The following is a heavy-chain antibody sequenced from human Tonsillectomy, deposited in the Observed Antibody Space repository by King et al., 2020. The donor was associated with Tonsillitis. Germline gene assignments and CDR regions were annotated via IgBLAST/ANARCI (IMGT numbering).Heavy chain of an antibody. Sequence: QLVQSGAEVKKPGASMRVSCQASGNTFTTYAIHWVRQAPGQRLEWMGWINAGNGNTKYSQKFQGRVTITWDTSASTAYMELSSLRSEDTAVYYCARGGGNYYGSGSYQNWFDPWGQGTLVTVSS. CDR2: INAGNGNT. J-gene: IGHJ5*02. CDR3: ARGGGNYYGSGSYQNWFDP. D-gene: IGHD3-10*01. V-gene: IGHV1-3*01. CDR1: GNTFTTYA.